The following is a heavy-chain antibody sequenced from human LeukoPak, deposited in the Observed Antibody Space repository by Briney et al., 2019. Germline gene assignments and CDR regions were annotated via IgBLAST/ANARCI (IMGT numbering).Heavy chain of an antibody. Sequence: GASVKVSCKASGYTFTSYYMHWVRQAPGQGLEWMGIINPSGGSISYAQKLQGRVTMTRDTSTSTVYMELSSLRSEDTAVYYCASQSRCSSTSCYGLSYYWGQGTLVTVSS. J-gene: IGHJ4*02. CDR3: ASQSRCSSTSCYGLSYY. CDR2: INPSGGSI. D-gene: IGHD2-2*01. V-gene: IGHV1-46*01. CDR1: GYTFTSYY.